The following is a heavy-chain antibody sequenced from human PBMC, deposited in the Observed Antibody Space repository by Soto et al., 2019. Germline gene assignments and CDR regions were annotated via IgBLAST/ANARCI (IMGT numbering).Heavy chain of an antibody. J-gene: IGHJ4*02. D-gene: IGHD3-10*01. Sequence: GGSLRLSCAASGFTVSSNYMSWVRQAPGKGLEWVSVIYSGGSTYYADSVKGRFTISRDNSKNTLYLQMNSLRAEDTAVYYCARTGFGESFFDYWGQGTLVTVSS. CDR2: IYSGGST. CDR1: GFTVSSNY. CDR3: ARTGFGESFFDY. V-gene: IGHV3-53*05.